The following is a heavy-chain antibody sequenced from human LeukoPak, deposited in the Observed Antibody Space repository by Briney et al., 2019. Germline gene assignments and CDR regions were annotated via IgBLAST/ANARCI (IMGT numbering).Heavy chain of an antibody. J-gene: IGHJ4*02. Sequence: GGSLILSCAASGFTFSSYAMSWVRQAPGKGLEWVSAISGSGGSTYYADSVKGRFTISRDNSENMLYLQMNSLRAEDTAVYYCAKGIQLWFREGYYFDYWGQGTLVTVSS. D-gene: IGHD5-18*01. CDR2: ISGSGGST. CDR3: AKGIQLWFREGYYFDY. CDR1: GFTFSSYA. V-gene: IGHV3-23*01.